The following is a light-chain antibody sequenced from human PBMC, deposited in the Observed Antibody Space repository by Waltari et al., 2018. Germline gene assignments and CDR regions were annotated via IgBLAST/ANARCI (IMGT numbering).Light chain of an antibody. J-gene: IGKJ1*01. V-gene: IGKV1-6*01. CDR2: EAS. Sequence: AFQMTQSPSSLSASLGDRVTITCRASQDIRNVLSWYQQKPGKAPQLLIYEASTLQSGVPSRFSGSGSGTAFTLTISSLQPEDFATYYCLQDSTYPRTFGQGTTVEI. CDR1: QDIRNV. CDR3: LQDSTYPRT.